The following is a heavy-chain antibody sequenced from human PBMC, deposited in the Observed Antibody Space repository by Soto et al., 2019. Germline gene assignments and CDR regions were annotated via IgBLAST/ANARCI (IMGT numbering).Heavy chain of an antibody. V-gene: IGHV3-48*03. CDR3: ARETHFIDY. Sequence: VQLVESGGDLVQPGGSLRLSCAASGFTFSSYEMNWVRQAPGKGLEWVSYISSTGTSMDYADSVKGRFTISRDNAKNSLFLQLNRLRDEDTAVYYCARETHFIDYWGQGTLVSVS. CDR1: GFTFSSYE. CDR2: ISSTGTSM. J-gene: IGHJ4*02.